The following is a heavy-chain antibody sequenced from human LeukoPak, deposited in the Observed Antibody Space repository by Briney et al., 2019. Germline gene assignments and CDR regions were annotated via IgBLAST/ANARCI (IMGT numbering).Heavy chain of an antibody. CDR1: GFTLSSYE. CDR2: IEYSDTGG. V-gene: IGHV3-23*01. D-gene: IGHD3-22*01. CDR3: AKEGYYYDSSGYCDY. J-gene: IGHJ4*02. Sequence: GGSLRLSCTVSGFTLSSYEMTWFRQAPGKGLEWVSSIEYSDTGGHYADSVKGRFTISRDNSKNTLYLQMNSLRAEDTAVYYCAKEGYYYDSSGYCDYWGQGTLVTVSS.